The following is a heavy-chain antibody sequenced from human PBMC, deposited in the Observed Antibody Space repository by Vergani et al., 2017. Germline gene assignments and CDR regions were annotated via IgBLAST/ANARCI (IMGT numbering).Heavy chain of an antibody. CDR3: ARGSITIFGVVMHFDY. J-gene: IGHJ4*02. Sequence: QVQLQESGPGLVKPSETLSLTCTVSGGSISSYYWSWIRQPPGKGLEWIGYIYSSGSTYYNPSLKSRVTISVDTSKNQFSLKLSSVTAADTAVYYCARGSITIFGVVMHFDYWGQGTLVTVSS. CDR2: IYSSGST. V-gene: IGHV4-59*12. D-gene: IGHD3-3*01. CDR1: GGSISSYY.